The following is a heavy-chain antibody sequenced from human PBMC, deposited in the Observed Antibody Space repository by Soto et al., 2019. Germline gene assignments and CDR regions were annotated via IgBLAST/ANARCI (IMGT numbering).Heavy chain of an antibody. V-gene: IGHV1-46*01. CDR3: ARAAPGYLGVY. Sequence: QVQLVQSGAEVKKPGASVKVSCKASGYTFTSYYMHWVRQAPGQGLEWMGIINPSGGSTSYAQKFQGRVTMTRDTSTSTVYMELSSLRSEDTAMYYCARAAPGYLGVYWGQGTLVTVSS. J-gene: IGHJ4*02. CDR1: GYTFTSYY. CDR2: INPSGGST. D-gene: IGHD1-1*01.